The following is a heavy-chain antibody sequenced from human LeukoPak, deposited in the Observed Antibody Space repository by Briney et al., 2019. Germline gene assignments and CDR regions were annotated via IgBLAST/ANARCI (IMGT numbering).Heavy chain of an antibody. D-gene: IGHD6-19*01. J-gene: IGHJ4*02. CDR3: ARGGSSGWYEY. CDR2: IYYSGST. CDR1: GGSISSNTYY. V-gene: IGHV4-39*07. Sequence: SETLSLTCTVSGGSISSNTYYWGWIRQPPGKGLEWIGSIYYSGSTYYNPSLKSRVTISVDTSKNQFSLKLTSVTAADTSVYYCARGGSSGWYEYWGQGTLVTVSS.